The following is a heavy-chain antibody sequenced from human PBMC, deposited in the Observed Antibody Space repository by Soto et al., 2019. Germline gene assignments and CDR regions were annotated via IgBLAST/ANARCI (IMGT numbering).Heavy chain of an antibody. D-gene: IGHD2-21*02. CDR1: GESISSSSYY. V-gene: IGHV4-39*01. CDR2: IYYSGRT. J-gene: IGHJ4*01. Sequence: SETLSLTCIVSGESISSSSYYWGWIRQPPGKGLEWIGSIYYSGRTYYNPSFKSRVTIPIDTSKNQFSLKLSSVTATDTAVYYCARQRTTVVTQAYFDHWGQEPWSPSPQ. CDR3: ARQRTTVVTQAYFDH.